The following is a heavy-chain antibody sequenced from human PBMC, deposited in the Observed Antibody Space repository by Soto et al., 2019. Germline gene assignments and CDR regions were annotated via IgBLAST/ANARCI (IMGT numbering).Heavy chain of an antibody. CDR1: GGSFSGYY. CDR3: ARGGSRRFGIVATITPYYYYMDV. J-gene: IGHJ6*03. V-gene: IGHV4-34*01. CDR2: INHSGST. D-gene: IGHD5-12*01. Sequence: SSETLSLTCAVYGGSFSGYYWSWIRQPPGKGLEWIGEINHSGSTNYNPSLKSRVTISVDTSKNQFSLKMSSVTAADTAVYYCARGGSRRFGIVATITPYYYYMDVWGKGTTVTVSS.